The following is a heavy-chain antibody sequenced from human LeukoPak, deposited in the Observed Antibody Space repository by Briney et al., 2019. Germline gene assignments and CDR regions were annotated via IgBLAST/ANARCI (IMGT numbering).Heavy chain of an antibody. CDR2: ISGSGGST. D-gene: IGHD2-2*02. CDR3: ATDGVVPAAIPHDAFDI. CDR1: GFTFSSYA. Sequence: PGGSLRLSCAASGFTFSSYAMSWVRQAPGKGLDWVSAISGSGGSTYYADSVKGRFTISRDNSKNTLYLQMNSLRAEDTAVYYCATDGVVPAAIPHDAFDIWGQGTMVTVSS. V-gene: IGHV3-23*01. J-gene: IGHJ3*02.